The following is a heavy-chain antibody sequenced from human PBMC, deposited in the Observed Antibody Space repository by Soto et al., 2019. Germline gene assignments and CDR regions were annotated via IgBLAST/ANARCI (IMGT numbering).Heavy chain of an antibody. V-gene: IGHV3-20*04. CDR3: ARGSSSWGYYYYYGMDV. D-gene: IGHD6-13*01. CDR2: INWNGDST. CDR1: GFTFDDYG. J-gene: IGHJ6*02. Sequence: GGSLRLSCAASGFTFDDYGMSWVRQAPGKGLEWVSGINWNGDSTGYADSVKGRLTISRDNAKNSLYLQMNSLRAEDTALYYWARGSSSWGYYYYYGMDVWGQGTTVTVSS.